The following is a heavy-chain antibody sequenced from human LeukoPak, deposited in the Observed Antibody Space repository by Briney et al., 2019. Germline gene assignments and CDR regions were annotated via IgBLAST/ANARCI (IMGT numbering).Heavy chain of an antibody. CDR2: IYYSGTT. V-gene: IGHV4-59*01. D-gene: IGHD4-17*01. CDR1: GGSIGSYY. CDR3: AREDPQTTVPEGLDV. J-gene: IGHJ6*02. Sequence: PSETLSLTCAVSGGSIGSYYWRWLRQPPGRGLEWIGYIYYSGTTNYNPSLKSRVTISVDTSKNQFSLKLTSVTAADTAIYYCAREDPQTTVPEGLDVWGQGTTVTVSS.